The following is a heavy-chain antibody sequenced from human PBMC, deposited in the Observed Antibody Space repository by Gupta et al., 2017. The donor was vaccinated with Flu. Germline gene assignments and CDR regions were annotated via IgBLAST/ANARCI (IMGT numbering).Heavy chain of an antibody. Sequence: QVQLQESGPGLVKPSETLSLTCAVSGYSISSGYYWGWIRQPPGKGLEWIGSIYHSGSTYYNPSLKSRVTISVDTSKNQFSLKLSSVTAADTAVYYCARDLRSGWEGWFDPWGQGTLVTVSS. CDR1: GYSISSGYY. CDR3: ARDLRSGWEGWFDP. J-gene: IGHJ5*02. V-gene: IGHV4-38-2*02. D-gene: IGHD6-19*01. CDR2: IYHSGST.